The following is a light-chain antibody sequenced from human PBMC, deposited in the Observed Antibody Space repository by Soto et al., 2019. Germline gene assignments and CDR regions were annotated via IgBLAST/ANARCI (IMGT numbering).Light chain of an antibody. V-gene: IGLV4-69*01. Sequence: QSVLTQSPSASASLGASVKLTCTLSSGQSSYAIAWHQQQPEKGPRYLMKLNSDGSHTKGDGIPDRFSGPSSGAERYLTISSLQSEDEADYYCQTWGTGIRVFGGGTKLTVL. CDR2: LNSDGSH. CDR1: SGQSSYA. CDR3: QTWGTGIRV. J-gene: IGLJ3*02.